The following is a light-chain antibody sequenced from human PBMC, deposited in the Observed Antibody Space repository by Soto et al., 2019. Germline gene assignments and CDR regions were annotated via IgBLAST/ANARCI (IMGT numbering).Light chain of an antibody. CDR2: WAS. J-gene: IGKJ3*01. CDR3: KQYYSTPFT. CDR1: QSVLYSSNNKNY. Sequence: DIVMTQSPDSLAVSLGERATINCKSSQSVLYSSNNKNYLAWYQQKPGQPPKLLIYWASTRESGVPDRFSGSGYGTDFTLTISSLQAEDVAVYYCKQYYSTPFTFGPGTKVDIK. V-gene: IGKV4-1*01.